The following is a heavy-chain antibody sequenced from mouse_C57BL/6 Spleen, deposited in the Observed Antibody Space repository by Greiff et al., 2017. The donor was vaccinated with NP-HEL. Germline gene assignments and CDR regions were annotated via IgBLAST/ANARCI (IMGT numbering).Heavy chain of an antibody. CDR2: IDPENGDT. Sequence: VQLQQSGAELVRPGASVKLSCTASGFNIKDDYMHWVKQRPEQGLEWIGWIDPENGDTEYASKFQGKATITADTSSNTAYLQLSSLTSEDTAVFYCTTYTKGGSSYPFAYWGQGTLVTVSA. CDR1: GFNIKDDY. J-gene: IGHJ3*01. D-gene: IGHD1-1*01. V-gene: IGHV14-4*01. CDR3: TTYTKGGSSYPFAY.